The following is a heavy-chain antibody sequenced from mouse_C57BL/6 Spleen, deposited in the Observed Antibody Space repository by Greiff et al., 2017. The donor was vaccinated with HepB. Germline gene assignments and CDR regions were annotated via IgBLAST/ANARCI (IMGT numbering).Heavy chain of an antibody. Sequence: QVQLQQSGAELARPGASVKLSCKASGYTFTSYGISWVKQRTGQGLEWIGEIYPRSGNTYYNEKFKGKATLTADKSSSTAYMELRSLTSEDSAVYFCARESYDGLAWFAYWGQGTLVTVSA. CDR1: GYTFTSYG. D-gene: IGHD2-3*01. V-gene: IGHV1-81*01. J-gene: IGHJ3*01. CDR3: ARESYDGLAWFAY. CDR2: IYPRSGNT.